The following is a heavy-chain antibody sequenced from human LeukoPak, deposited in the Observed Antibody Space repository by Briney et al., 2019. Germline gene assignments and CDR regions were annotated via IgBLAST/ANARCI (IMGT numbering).Heavy chain of an antibody. CDR2: IKQDGREK. CDR3: ARSETTYYYDSSVYFYYYYGMDV. Sequence: PGGSPSLSCAASGFTFSNYWMTWLRQAPGKGLEWVANIKQDGREKYYVDPVKGRFTISRDNAKHSLYLQMNSLRAEDTAVYYCARSETTYYYDSSVYFYYYYGMDVWGQGTTVTVSS. V-gene: IGHV3-7*01. J-gene: IGHJ6*02. D-gene: IGHD3-22*01. CDR1: GFTFSNYW.